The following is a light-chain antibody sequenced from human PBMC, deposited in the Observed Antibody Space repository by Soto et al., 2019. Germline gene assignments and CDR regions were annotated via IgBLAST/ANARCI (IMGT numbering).Light chain of an antibody. CDR2: DVT. CDR1: SSDVGGHNF. V-gene: IGLV2-14*03. J-gene: IGLJ1*01. CDR3: RSYTSITTFDV. Sequence: QSALTQPASVSGSPGQSITIPCTGTSSDVGGHNFVSWYQHHPGKAPKLMIYDVTNRPSGVSDRFSGSKSGNTASLTISGLQAEDEADYFCRSYTSITTFDVFGTGTKLTVL.